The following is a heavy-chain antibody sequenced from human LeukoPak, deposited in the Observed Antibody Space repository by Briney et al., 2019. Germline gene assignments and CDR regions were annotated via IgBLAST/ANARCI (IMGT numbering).Heavy chain of an antibody. J-gene: IGHJ3*02. CDR3: AMGEDVVVVAAIYI. V-gene: IGHV1-69*01. D-gene: IGHD2-15*01. Sequence: SVKVSCKASGGTFSSYAISWVRQAPGQGLEWMGGIIPIFGTANYAQKFQGRVTITADEFTSTAYMELSSLRSEDTAVYYCAMGEDVVVVAAIYIWGQGTMVTVSS. CDR1: GGTFSSYA. CDR2: IIPIFGTA.